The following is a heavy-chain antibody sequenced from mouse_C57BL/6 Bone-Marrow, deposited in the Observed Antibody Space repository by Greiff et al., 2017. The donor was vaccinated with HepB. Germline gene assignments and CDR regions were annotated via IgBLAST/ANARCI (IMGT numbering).Heavy chain of an antibody. CDR1: EYEFPSHD. CDR3: ARRVPLYYFDY. Sequence: EVKLMESGGGLVQPGESLKLSCESNEYEFPSHDMSWVRKTPEKRLELVAAINSDGGSTYYPDTMERRFIISRDNTKKTLYLQMSSLSSEDTALYYCARRVPLYYFDYWGQGTTLTVSS. V-gene: IGHV5-2*03. J-gene: IGHJ2*01. D-gene: IGHD5-1*01. CDR2: INSDGGST.